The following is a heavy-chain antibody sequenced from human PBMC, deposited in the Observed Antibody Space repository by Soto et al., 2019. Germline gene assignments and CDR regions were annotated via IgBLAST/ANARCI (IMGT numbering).Heavy chain of an antibody. Sequence: SVKVSCKASGFTFSSYAISWVRQAPGQGLEWMGGIIPIFGTANYAQKFQGRVTITADESTSTAYMELSSLRSEDTAVYYCARAKVYSYGYESPFDYWGQGTLVTVSS. V-gene: IGHV1-69*13. CDR1: GFTFSSYA. D-gene: IGHD5-18*01. J-gene: IGHJ4*02. CDR2: IIPIFGTA. CDR3: ARAKVYSYGYESPFDY.